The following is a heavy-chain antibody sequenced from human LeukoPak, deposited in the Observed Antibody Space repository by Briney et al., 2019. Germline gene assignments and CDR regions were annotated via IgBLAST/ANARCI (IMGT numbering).Heavy chain of an antibody. J-gene: IGHJ4*02. V-gene: IGHV3-66*01. CDR2: LYSGYST. Sequence: GGSPRLSCAASGFTVSSSYMSWVRQAPGKGLEWVSALYSGYSTYYADSVKGRFTISRDNSKNTLYLQMNNLRAEDTAVYYCARDSSGSHIIDYWGQGILVTVSS. CDR3: ARDSSGSHIIDY. D-gene: IGHD1-26*01. CDR1: GFTVSSSY.